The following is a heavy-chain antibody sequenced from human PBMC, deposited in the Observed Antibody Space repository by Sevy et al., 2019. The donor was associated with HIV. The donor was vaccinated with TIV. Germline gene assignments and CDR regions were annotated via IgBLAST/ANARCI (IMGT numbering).Heavy chain of an antibody. D-gene: IGHD1-7*01. CDR2: ISSSSSTI. J-gene: IGHJ6*02. Sequence: GGSLRLSCAASGFTFSSYSMNWVRQAPGKGLEWVSYISSSSSTIYYADSVKGRFTISRDNAKNSLYLQMNSRGAEDTAVYYCAREGELRGYYYGMDVWGQGTTVTVSS. CDR1: GFTFSSYS. V-gene: IGHV3-48*01. CDR3: AREGELRGYYYGMDV.